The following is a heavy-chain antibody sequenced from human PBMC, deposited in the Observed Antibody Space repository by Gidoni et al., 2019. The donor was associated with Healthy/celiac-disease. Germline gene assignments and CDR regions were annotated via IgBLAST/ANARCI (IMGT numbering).Heavy chain of an antibody. CDR1: GFPFSSSA. J-gene: IGHJ4*02. Sequence: EVQLLESGGGLVQPGGSLRLSCAASGFPFSSSAMSWVRQAPGQGLEWVSAISGSGGSTYYADSVKGRFTISRDNSKNTLYLQRNGLRAEDTAVYYCAKEPGGGEHNFDYWGQGTLVTVSS. CDR3: AKEPGGGEHNFDY. D-gene: IGHD3-16*01. V-gene: IGHV3-23*01. CDR2: ISGSGGST.